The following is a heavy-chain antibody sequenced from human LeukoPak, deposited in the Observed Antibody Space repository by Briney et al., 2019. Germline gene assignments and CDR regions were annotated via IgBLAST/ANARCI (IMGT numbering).Heavy chain of an antibody. CDR3: VRDLRGVEPPPPHQKY. D-gene: IGHD1-14*01. CDR1: GFTFTSFA. CDR2: ISSSGSNI. V-gene: IGHV3-64D*06. J-gene: IGHJ4*02. Sequence: PGGSLRLSCSASGFTFTSFAMHWVCQAPRKGLEYVSAISSSGSNIFYADSVKGRFTISRDNSKSTLYLQMSGLRTDDTAVYYCVRDLRGVEPPPPHQKYWGQGTLVTVSS.